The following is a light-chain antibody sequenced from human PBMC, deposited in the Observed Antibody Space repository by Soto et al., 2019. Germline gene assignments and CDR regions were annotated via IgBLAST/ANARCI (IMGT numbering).Light chain of an antibody. CDR1: SRDVGVYNL. V-gene: IGLV2-23*01. CDR2: EDT. Sequence: QSVLIQPASVSGSPGQSITISCTGTSRDVGVYNLVSWYQQHPGKAPKVIIYEDTKRPSGISNRFSGSESGITAYLTISGLQAEDEADYYCCSYAGSSTYVFGTGTKVNVL. CDR3: CSYAGSSTYV. J-gene: IGLJ1*01.